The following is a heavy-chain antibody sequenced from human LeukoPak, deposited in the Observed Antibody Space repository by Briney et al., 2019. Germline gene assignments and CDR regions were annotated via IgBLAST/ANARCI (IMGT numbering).Heavy chain of an antibody. CDR1: GFTFSSYW. D-gene: IGHD3-3*01. CDR3: AGEAYYDFWSGYPKRAFDI. CDR2: IKQDGSEK. V-gene: IGHV3-7*01. J-gene: IGHJ3*02. Sequence: PGGSLRLSCAASGFTFSSYWMSWVRQAPGKGLEWVANIKQDGSEKYYVDSVKGRFTISRDNAKNSLYLQMNSLRAEDTAVYSCAGEAYYDFWSGYPKRAFDIWGQGTMVTVSS.